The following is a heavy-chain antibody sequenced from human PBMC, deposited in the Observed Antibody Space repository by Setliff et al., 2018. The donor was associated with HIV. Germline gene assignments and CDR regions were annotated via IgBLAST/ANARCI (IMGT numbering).Heavy chain of an antibody. J-gene: IGHJ5*02. CDR1: GFTFSSHW. D-gene: IGHD4-17*01. Sequence: PGEPLKISCAASGFTFSSHWMNWVRQAPGKGLEWVSFISSSSSYIYYADSVKGRFTISRDNAKNSLYLQMNSLRAEDTAVYYCARDPRDYGDYAYFDPWGQGTLVTVSS. CDR3: ARDPRDYGDYAYFDP. CDR2: ISSSSSYI. V-gene: IGHV3-21*01.